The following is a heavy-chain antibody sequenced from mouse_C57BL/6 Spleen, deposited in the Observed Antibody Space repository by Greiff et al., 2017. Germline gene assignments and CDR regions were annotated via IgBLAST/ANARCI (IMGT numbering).Heavy chain of an antibody. Sequence: VQLKESGGGLVKPGGSLKLSCAASGFTFSSYAMSWVRQTPEKRLEWVATISDGGSYTYYPDNVKGRFTISRDNAKNNLYLQMSHLKSEDTAMYYCAREGFEYWGQGTTLTVSS. CDR3: AREGFEY. CDR2: ISDGGSYT. V-gene: IGHV5-4*01. CDR1: GFTFSSYA. J-gene: IGHJ2*01.